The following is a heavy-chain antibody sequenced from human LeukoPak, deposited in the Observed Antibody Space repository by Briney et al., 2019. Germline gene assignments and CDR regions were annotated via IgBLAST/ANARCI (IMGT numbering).Heavy chain of an antibody. CDR3: ASPTRHYGDYSPPDY. V-gene: IGHV1-2*06. D-gene: IGHD4-17*01. J-gene: IGHJ4*02. CDR1: GYTFTGYY. CDR2: INPNSGGT. Sequence: ASVKVSCKASGYTFTGYYMHWVRQAPGQGLEWMGRINPNSGGTNYAQKFQGRVTMTRDTSISTAYMELSRLRSDDTAVYYCASPTRHYGDYSPPDYWGQGTLVTVSS.